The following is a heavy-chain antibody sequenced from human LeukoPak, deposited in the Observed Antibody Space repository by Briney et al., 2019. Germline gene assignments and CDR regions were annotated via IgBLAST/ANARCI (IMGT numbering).Heavy chain of an antibody. J-gene: IGHJ3*02. CDR2: ISAYNGNT. CDR3: ARGIMPWFGEPDAFDI. CDR1: GYTFTSYG. D-gene: IGHD3-10*01. Sequence: EASVKVSCTASGYTFTSYGISWVRQAPGQGLEWMGWISAYNGNTNYAQKLQGRVTMTTDTSTSTAYMELRSLRSDDTAVYYCARGIMPWFGEPDAFDIWGQGTMVTVSS. V-gene: IGHV1-18*01.